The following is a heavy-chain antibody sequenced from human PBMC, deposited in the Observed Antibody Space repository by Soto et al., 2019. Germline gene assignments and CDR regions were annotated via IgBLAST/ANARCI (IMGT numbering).Heavy chain of an antibody. Sequence: SCAASGFTFSSYAMHWVRQAPGKGLEYVSAISSNGGSTYYANSVKGRFTISRDNSKNTLYLQMGSLRAEDMAVYYCAKPYSNYYYDSSGYSPNDYWGQGTLVTSPQ. CDR2: ISSNGGST. J-gene: IGHJ4*02. V-gene: IGHV3-64*01. CDR1: GFTFSSYA. D-gene: IGHD3-22*01. CDR3: AKPYSNYYYDSSGYSPNDY.